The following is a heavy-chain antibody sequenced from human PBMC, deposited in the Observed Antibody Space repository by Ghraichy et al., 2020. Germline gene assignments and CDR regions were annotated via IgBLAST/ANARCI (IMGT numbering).Heavy chain of an antibody. CDR2: LYGDGTT. D-gene: IGHD1-26*01. V-gene: IGHV3-53*01. Sequence: LSLTCAASQFFVGDNYMTWVRQAAGKGLEWVSHLYGDGTTAYADSVRGRFTISRDNSKNTLFLHMNSLRVEDTAVYYCAGKQTGLDYWGQGILVTVSS. CDR1: QFFVGDNY. CDR3: AGKQTGLDY. J-gene: IGHJ4*02.